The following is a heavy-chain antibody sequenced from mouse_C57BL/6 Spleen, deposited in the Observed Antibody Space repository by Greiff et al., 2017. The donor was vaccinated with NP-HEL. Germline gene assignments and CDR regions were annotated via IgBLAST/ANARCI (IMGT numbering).Heavy chain of an antibody. J-gene: IGHJ4*01. CDR1: GYTFTSYT. V-gene: IGHV1-4*01. CDR2: INPSSGYT. Sequence: QVQLQQSGAELARPGASVKMSCKASGYTFTSYTMHWVKQRPGQGLEWIGYINPSSGYTKYNQKFKDKATLTADKSSSTAYMQLSSLTSEDSAVYYCARGLGYYGSSYYAMDYWGQGTSVTVSS. CDR3: ARGLGYYGSSYYAMDY. D-gene: IGHD1-1*01.